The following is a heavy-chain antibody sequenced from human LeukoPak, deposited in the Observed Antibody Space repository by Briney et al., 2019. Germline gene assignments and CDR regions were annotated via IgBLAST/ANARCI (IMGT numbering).Heavy chain of an antibody. J-gene: IGHJ4*02. D-gene: IGHD6-13*01. Sequence: PGGSPRLSCAGSGFTSNQYWMTWVRQAPGKGLEWVANIKEDGSEKNYVDSVKGRFTISRDNAKNSLYLQMNSLRVEDTAVYYCGRGIAVAYWGQGTLVTVSS. CDR1: GFTSNQYW. V-gene: IGHV3-7*01. CDR3: GRGIAVAY. CDR2: IKEDGSEK.